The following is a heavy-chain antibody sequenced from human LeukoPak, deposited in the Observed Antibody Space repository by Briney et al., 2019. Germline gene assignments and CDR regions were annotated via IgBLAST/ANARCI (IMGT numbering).Heavy chain of an antibody. CDR2: IYTSGST. D-gene: IGHD3-10*01. J-gene: IGHJ5*02. CDR3: ARVILWFGELSHGNWFDP. Sequence: SETLSLTCTVSGGSISSYYWSWIRQPPGKGLEWIGYIYTSGSTNYNPSLKSRVTISVDTSKNQFSLKLSSVTAADTAVYYCARVILWFGELSHGNWFDPWGQGTLVTVSS. CDR1: GGSISSYY. V-gene: IGHV4-4*09.